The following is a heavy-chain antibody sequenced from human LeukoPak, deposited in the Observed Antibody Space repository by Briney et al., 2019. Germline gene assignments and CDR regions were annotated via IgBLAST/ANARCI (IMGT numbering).Heavy chain of an antibody. CDR3: ARDSLVGAHDY. CDR2: ISSSSSTI. Sequence: GRSLRLSCAASGFTFSSYSMNWVRQAPGKGLEWVSYISSSSSTIYYADSVKGRFTISRDNAKNSLYLQMNSLRAEDTAVYYCARDSLVGAHDYWGQGTLVTVSS. J-gene: IGHJ4*02. D-gene: IGHD1-26*01. CDR1: GFTFSSYS. V-gene: IGHV3-48*01.